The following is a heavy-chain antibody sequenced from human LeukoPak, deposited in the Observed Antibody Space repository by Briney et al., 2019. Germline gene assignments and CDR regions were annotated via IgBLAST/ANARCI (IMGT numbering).Heavy chain of an antibody. CDR3: ARLGSYHAF. V-gene: IGHV4-4*09. CDR1: GASISNYY. D-gene: IGHD1-26*01. J-gene: IGHJ4*02. CDR2: IHSSGGS. Sequence: PSETLSLTCTVSGASISNYYWSWIRQTPEKGLEWMGHIHSSGGSSYYPSLKSRLTLSIDTSRNQLSLKLPSVTAADAAVYVCARLGSYHAFWGQGALVTVSS.